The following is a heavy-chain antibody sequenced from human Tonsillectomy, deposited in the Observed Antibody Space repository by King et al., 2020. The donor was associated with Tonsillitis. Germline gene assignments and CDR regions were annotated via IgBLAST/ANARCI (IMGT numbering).Heavy chain of an antibody. CDR2: IPYDGRNK. J-gene: IGHJ4*02. CDR1: GFTFSSYG. CDR3: AKDSSYYGSGLDY. D-gene: IGHD3-10*01. Sequence: HVQPVESGGGVVLPGGSLRLSCTASGFTFSSYGMHWVRQAPGKGLEWVAFIPYDGRNKYYADSVKGRFTISRDNSKNTLYVQINSLRAEDTAVYYCAKDSSYYGSGLDYWGQGTLVTVSS. V-gene: IGHV3-30*02.